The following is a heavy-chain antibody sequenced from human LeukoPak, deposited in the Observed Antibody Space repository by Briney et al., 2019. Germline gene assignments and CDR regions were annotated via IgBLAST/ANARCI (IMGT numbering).Heavy chain of an antibody. D-gene: IGHD2-2*01. V-gene: IGHV4-59*01. CDR2: IYYSGST. CDR1: VGSISRYY. CDR3: AREVPCSSTSCYAMGWFDP. Sequence: PSETLSLTCTVSVGSISRYYWSWILQPPGKGLEGIGYIYYSGSTNYNPSLKSRVTISVDTSKTQFSLKLSSVTAADTAVYYCAREVPCSSTSCYAMGWFDPWGQGTLVTVSS. J-gene: IGHJ5*02.